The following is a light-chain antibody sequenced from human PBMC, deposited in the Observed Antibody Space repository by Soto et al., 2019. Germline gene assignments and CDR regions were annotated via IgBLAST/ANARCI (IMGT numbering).Light chain of an antibody. Sequence: QSVLTQSPSASASLGASVKLTCTLSSGHSIYAIAWHQQQPEKGPRYLMKLNSDGSHSKGDGIPDRFSGSSSGAERYLTISSLQSEDEADYYCQTWGTGPVVFGGGTKVTVL. CDR3: QTWGTGPVV. J-gene: IGLJ2*01. V-gene: IGLV4-69*01. CDR2: LNSDGSH. CDR1: SGHSIYA.